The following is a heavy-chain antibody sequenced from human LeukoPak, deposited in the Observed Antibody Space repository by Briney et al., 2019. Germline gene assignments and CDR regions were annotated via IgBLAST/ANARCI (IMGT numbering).Heavy chain of an antibody. J-gene: IGHJ4*02. CDR1: GFTFSSYS. CDR2: ISSSSSTI. CDR3: ARMGAGYSSGWYPFDY. Sequence: GSLRLSCAASGFTFSSYSMNWVRQAPGKGLEWVSYISSSSSTIYYADSVKGRFTISRDNAKNSLYLQMNSLRAEDTAVYYCARMGAGYSSGWYPFDYWGQGTLVTVSS. V-gene: IGHV3-48*04. D-gene: IGHD6-19*01.